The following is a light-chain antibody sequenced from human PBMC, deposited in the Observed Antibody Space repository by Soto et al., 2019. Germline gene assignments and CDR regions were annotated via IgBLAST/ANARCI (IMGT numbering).Light chain of an antibody. CDR3: QQYSDSPPT. CDR1: QRVSSRY. CDR2: GAS. V-gene: IGKV3-20*01. Sequence: IVLTQSPGTLSLSPGDRATLSCRASQRVSSRYLAWYQQKPGQAPSLLIFGASNRPTGIPDRFSGSGSGTDFNFTIGRLEPEDFAMYYCQQYSDSPPTFGQGTKVEIK. J-gene: IGKJ1*01.